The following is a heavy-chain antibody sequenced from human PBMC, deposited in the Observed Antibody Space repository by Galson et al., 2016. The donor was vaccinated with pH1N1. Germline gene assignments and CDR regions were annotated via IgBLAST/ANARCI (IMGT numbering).Heavy chain of an antibody. V-gene: IGHV3-48*04. CDR2: ITYTSAPI. CDR3: ARPGNYDGDRRGAFDL. D-gene: IGHD4-23*01. J-gene: IGHJ3*01. CDR1: GFTFSSWH. Sequence: SLRLSCAASGFTFSSWHMDWVRQAPGEGLEWISFITYTSAPIYYADSVKGRFTVSRDNAKNSLYLQMNSLRPEDTAVYYCARPGNYDGDRRGAFDLWGQGTMVTVSP.